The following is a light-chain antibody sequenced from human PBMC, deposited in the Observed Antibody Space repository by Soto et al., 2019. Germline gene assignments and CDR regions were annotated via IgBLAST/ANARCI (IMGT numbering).Light chain of an antibody. V-gene: IGKV3-20*01. Sequence: TQSPATVSVSPGERATLSCRASQSVRGNLAWYQQKPGQSPRLLIYGASNRATGIPDRFSGSGSGTDFTLTISRLEPEDFAVYYCQQYGSSGTFGQGTKVDIK. CDR2: GAS. CDR1: QSVRGN. CDR3: QQYGSSGT. J-gene: IGKJ1*01.